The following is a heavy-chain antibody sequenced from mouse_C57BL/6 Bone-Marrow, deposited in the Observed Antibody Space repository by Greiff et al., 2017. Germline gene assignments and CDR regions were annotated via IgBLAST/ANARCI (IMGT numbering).Heavy chain of an antibody. CDR2: ISNLAYSI. J-gene: IGHJ4*01. V-gene: IGHV5-15*01. D-gene: IGHD1-1*01. Sequence: EVQLQESGGGLVQPGGSLKLSCAASGFTFSDYGMAWVRQAPRKGPEWVAFISNLAYSIYYADTVTGRFTISRENAKNTLYLEMSSLRSEDTAMYYCARSLYYYGSSLYAMDYWGQGTSVTVSS. CDR1: GFTFSDYG. CDR3: ARSLYYYGSSLYAMDY.